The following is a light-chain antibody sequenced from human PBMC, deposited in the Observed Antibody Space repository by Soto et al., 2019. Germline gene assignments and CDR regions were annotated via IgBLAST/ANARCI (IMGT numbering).Light chain of an antibody. CDR2: EAS. V-gene: IGKV1-27*01. CDR1: QDISGH. J-gene: IGKJ1*01. CDR3: QKYNGTPRT. Sequence: DIQVTQSPSSLSASVGDRVTITCRASQDISGHLAWYQQKPGKVPKLLIYEASTLQSRVPSRFSASGSGTDIPLTISSLQPEDVATYYCQKYNGTPRTFGEGTKVELK.